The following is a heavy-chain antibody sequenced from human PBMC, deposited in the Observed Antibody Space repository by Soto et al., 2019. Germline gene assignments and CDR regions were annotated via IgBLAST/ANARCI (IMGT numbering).Heavy chain of an antibody. CDR1: GLTVSSNY. CDR2: IYSGGST. J-gene: IGHJ4*02. D-gene: IGHD3-10*01. CDR3: ARLDGSGTYYRSIAYYFDY. Sequence: GGSLRLSCVVSGLTVSSNYMSWVRQAPGKGLEWVSVIYSGGSTYYADSVKGKLAISRENSKNTMYLQMGSLRAEDTAVYYCARLDGSGTYYRSIAYYFDYWGQGTLVTVSS. V-gene: IGHV3-66*04.